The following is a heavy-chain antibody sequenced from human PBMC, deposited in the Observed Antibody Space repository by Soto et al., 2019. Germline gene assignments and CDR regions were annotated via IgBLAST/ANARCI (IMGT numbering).Heavy chain of an antibody. CDR1: GGTFSSYT. CDR3: ARMPNIVVVVAATHDAFDI. CDR2: IIPILGIA. V-gene: IGHV1-69*02. J-gene: IGHJ3*02. Sequence: SVKVSCKASGGTFSSYTISWVRQAPGQGLEWMGRIIPILGIANYAQKFQGRVTITADKSTSTAYMELSSLRSEDTAVYYCARMPNIVVVVAATHDAFDIWGQGTMVTVSS. D-gene: IGHD2-15*01.